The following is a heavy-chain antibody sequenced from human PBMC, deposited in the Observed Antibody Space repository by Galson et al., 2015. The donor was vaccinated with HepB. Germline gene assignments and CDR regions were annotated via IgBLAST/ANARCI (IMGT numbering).Heavy chain of an antibody. Sequence: SVKVSCKASGYTFTSYYIHWVRQAPGQGLEWMGIINPSGGSTTYAQKFQGRVTVTRDTSTSTVYMELSSLRSEDTAVYDCARDGVGGLHFDYWGQGTLVTVSS. CDR2: INPSGGST. J-gene: IGHJ4*02. CDR1: GYTFTSYY. V-gene: IGHV1-46*03. D-gene: IGHD1-26*01. CDR3: ARDGVGGLHFDY.